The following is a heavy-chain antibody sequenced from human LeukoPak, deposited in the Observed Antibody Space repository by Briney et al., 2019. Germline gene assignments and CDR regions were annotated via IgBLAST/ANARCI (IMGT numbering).Heavy chain of an antibody. CDR2: IYHSGST. V-gene: IGHV4-4*02. D-gene: IGHD4-17*01. CDR1: GGSISSSNW. CDR3: ARDFGYGDYVGFDI. J-gene: IGHJ3*02. Sequence: SGTLSLTCAVSGGSISSSNWWSWVRQPPGKGLEWIGEIYHSGSTYYNPSLKSRVTISVDTSKSQFSLKLSSATAADTAVYYCARDFGYGDYVGFDIWGQGTMVTVSS.